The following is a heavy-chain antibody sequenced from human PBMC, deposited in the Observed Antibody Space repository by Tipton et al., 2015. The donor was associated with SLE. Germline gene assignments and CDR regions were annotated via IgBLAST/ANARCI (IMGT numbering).Heavy chain of an antibody. D-gene: IGHD5-18*01. V-gene: IGHV4-39*07. CDR3: ARVRVDTAMGVFDF. Sequence: LRLSCTVSDGSIISTSYYWAWIRQPPGKGLEWIGSIYYSGSTYYNPSLESRVTLSVDTSKNQFSLKLNSVTAADTAVYYCARVRVDTAMGVFDFWGQGTLVTVSS. J-gene: IGHJ4*02. CDR1: DGSIISTSYY. CDR2: IYYSGST.